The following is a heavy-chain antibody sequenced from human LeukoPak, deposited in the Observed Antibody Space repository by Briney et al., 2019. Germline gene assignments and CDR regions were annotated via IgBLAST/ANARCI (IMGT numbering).Heavy chain of an antibody. CDR2: ISADSAAT. CDR3: ARKSASGNYPLDY. CDR1: GFTFSTYW. J-gene: IGHJ4*02. V-gene: IGHV3-23*01. D-gene: IGHD3-10*01. Sequence: PGGSLRLSCAASGFTFSTYWMTWVRQAPGKGLEWVSVISADSAATFYADSVKGRFTISRDNGRNTVFLQMSSLRAEDTALYYCARKSASGNYPLDYWGQGTLVTVSS.